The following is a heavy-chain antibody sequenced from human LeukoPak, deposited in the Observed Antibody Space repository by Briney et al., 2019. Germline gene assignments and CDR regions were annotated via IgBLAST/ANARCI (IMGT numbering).Heavy chain of an antibody. V-gene: IGHV3-30-3*01. D-gene: IGHD3-22*01. CDR3: AKGQIRDYYYDSSGYYAFDY. CDR2: ISYDGSNK. Sequence: PGRSLRLSCAASGFTFSSYAMHWVRQAPGKGLEWVAVISYDGSNKYYADSVKGRFTISRDNSKNTLYLQMNSLRAEDTAVYYCAKGQIRDYYYDSSGYYAFDYWGQGTLVTVSS. CDR1: GFTFSSYA. J-gene: IGHJ4*02.